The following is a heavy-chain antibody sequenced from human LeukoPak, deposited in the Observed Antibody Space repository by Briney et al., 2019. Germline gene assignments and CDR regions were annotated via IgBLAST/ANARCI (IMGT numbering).Heavy chain of an antibody. CDR3: AKVRLGYCSGGSCSRGGTPMDV. CDR1: GFSFSTYN. D-gene: IGHD2-15*01. J-gene: IGHJ6*03. CDR2: ITTSSTYI. Sequence: GGSLRLSCAASGFSFSTYNMNWVRQAPGKGLEWVSSITTSSTYIYYADSVKGRFTISRDNAKNSLYLQMNSLRAEDTAVYYCAKVRLGYCSGGSCSRGGTPMDVWGTGNPVTLSS. V-gene: IGHV3-21*01.